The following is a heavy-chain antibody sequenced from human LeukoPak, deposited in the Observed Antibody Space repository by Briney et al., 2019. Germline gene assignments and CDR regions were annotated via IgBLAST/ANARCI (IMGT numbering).Heavy chain of an antibody. V-gene: IGHV4-59*08. Sequence: SETLSLTCTVSGGSISGYYWSWIRQPPGKGLEWIGYIYYSGSTNYNPSLKSRVTISVDTSKNQFSLKLSSVTAADTALYYCARHSSGRDFFDYWGQGTLVTVSS. CDR2: IYYSGST. CDR3: ARHSSGRDFFDY. D-gene: IGHD3-10*01. J-gene: IGHJ4*02. CDR1: GGSISGYY.